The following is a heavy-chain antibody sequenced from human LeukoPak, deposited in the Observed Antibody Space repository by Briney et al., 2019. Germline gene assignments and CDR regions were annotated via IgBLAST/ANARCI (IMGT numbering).Heavy chain of an antibody. J-gene: IGHJ5*02. D-gene: IGHD2-2*01. CDR1: GGSISSSSYY. V-gene: IGHV4-39*07. CDR3: ARDGGPGLPAAMTWFDP. Sequence: SSETLSLTCTVSGGSISSSSYYWGWIRQPPGKGLEWIGSIYYSGSTYYNPSLKSRVTISIDKSKNQFSLNLSSVTAADTAVYYCARDGGPGLPAAMTWFDPWGQGTLVTVSS. CDR2: IYYSGST.